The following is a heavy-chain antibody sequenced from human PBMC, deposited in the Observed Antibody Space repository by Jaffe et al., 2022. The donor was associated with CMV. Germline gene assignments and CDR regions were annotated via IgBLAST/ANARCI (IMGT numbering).Heavy chain of an antibody. Sequence: EVQLVQSGAEVKKPGESLRISCKGSGYSFTSYWISWVRQMPGKGLEWMGRIDPSDSYTNYSPSFQGHVTISADKSISTAYLQWSSLKASDTAMYYCARHSGATMIVVGTLGYWGQGTLVTVSS. CDR3: ARHSGATMIVVGTLGY. CDR2: IDPSDSYT. V-gene: IGHV5-10-1*03. CDR1: GYSFTSYW. J-gene: IGHJ4*02. D-gene: IGHD3-22*01.